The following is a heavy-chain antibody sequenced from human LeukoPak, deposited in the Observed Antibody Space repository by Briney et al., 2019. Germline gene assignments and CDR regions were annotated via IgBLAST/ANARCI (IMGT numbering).Heavy chain of an antibody. V-gene: IGHV3-48*04. CDR1: GFTFSSYS. CDR3: ARWTGYSMGGFDY. J-gene: IGHJ4*02. CDR2: ISSSGNTI. D-gene: IGHD3/OR15-3a*01. Sequence: GGSLRLSCEASGFTFSSYSMNWVRQAPGKGLEWVSYISSSGNTIYYADSVKGRFTISRDNAKNSLYLQMNSLRAEDTAVYYCARWTGYSMGGFDYWGQGTLVTVSS.